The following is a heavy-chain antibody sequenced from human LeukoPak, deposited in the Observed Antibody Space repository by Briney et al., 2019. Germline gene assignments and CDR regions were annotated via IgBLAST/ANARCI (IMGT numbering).Heavy chain of an antibody. J-gene: IGHJ5*02. Sequence: GRSLRLSCAASGFTFDDYAMHWVRQAPGKGLEWVSGISWNSGSIGYADSVKGRFTISRDNAKNSLYLQMNSLRAEDTALYYCAKAVVPSYYDSSGFDPWGQGTLVTVSS. D-gene: IGHD3-22*01. CDR2: ISWNSGSI. CDR1: GFTFDDYA. V-gene: IGHV3-9*01. CDR3: AKAVVPSYYDSSGFDP.